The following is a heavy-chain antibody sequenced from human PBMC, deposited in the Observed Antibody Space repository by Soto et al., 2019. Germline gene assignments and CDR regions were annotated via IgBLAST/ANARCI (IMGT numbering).Heavy chain of an antibody. J-gene: IGHJ4*02. CDR1: GYTFTSYD. CDR2: MNPNSGDT. CDR3: ARWYGGNSGDY. D-gene: IGHD2-21*02. V-gene: IGHV1-8*01. Sequence: QVQLVQSGAEVKKPGASVKVSCKASGYTFTSYDINWVRQATGQGPEWMGWMNPNSGDTHYAQTFQGRGTMTRSTSISTADMELSSMRSEDTAMYYCARWYGGNSGDYWGQGTLVTVSS.